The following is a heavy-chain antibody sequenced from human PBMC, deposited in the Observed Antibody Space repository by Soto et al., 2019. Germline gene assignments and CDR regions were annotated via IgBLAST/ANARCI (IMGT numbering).Heavy chain of an antibody. CDR2: ISGSGGST. CDR1: GFTFSSYA. D-gene: IGHD3-22*01. V-gene: IGHV3-23*01. Sequence: EVQLLESGVGLVQPGGSLRLSCAASGFTFSSYAMSWVRQAPGKGLEWVSAISGSGGSTYYADSVKGRFTISRDNSKNTLYLQMNSLRAEDTAVYYCAKDRGSSGYYPNWFDPWGQGTLVTVSS. CDR3: AKDRGSSGYYPNWFDP. J-gene: IGHJ5*02.